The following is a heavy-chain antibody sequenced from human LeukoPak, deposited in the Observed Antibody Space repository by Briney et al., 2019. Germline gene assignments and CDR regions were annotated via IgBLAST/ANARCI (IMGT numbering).Heavy chain of an antibody. Sequence: SETLSLTCTVSGGSISSYYWSWIRQPPGKGLEWIGYIYYSGSTNYDPSLKSRVTISVDTSKNQFSLKLSSVTAADTAVYYCARGKAAAPWYFDLWGRGTLVTVSS. CDR3: ARGKAAAPWYFDL. V-gene: IGHV4-59*12. D-gene: IGHD6-13*01. J-gene: IGHJ2*01. CDR2: IYYSGST. CDR1: GGSISSYY.